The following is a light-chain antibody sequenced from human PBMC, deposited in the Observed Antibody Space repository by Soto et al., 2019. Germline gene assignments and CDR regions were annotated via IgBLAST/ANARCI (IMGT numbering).Light chain of an antibody. CDR2: NNN. Sequence: QSVLTQTPSASGTPGQKVTISCSGSRSNIGNNAVSWYQQFPGTAPKLLIYNNNQRPSGVPDRFSGSKSGTSASLAISGLQYEDEADYYCSTWEDSLHAPGVFGGGTKLTVL. CDR1: RSNIGNNA. V-gene: IGLV1-44*01. J-gene: IGLJ3*02. CDR3: STWEDSLHAPGV.